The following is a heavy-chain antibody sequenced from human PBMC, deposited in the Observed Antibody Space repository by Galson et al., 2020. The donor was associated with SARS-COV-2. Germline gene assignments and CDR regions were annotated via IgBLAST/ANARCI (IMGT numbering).Heavy chain of an antibody. J-gene: IGHJ3*02. D-gene: IGHD4-17*01. Sequence: SETLSLTCAVSGTSISSGSYSWNWIRQPPGKGLEWIGYISHSGGTYYNPSLKSRLTISGDRSKNQFSLRLSSVTAADTAVYYCARLHYGEYAPEAFDIWGPGTRVTVAS. CDR2: ISHSGGT. CDR3: ARLHYGEYAPEAFDI. V-gene: IGHV4-30-2*01. CDR1: GTSISSGSYS.